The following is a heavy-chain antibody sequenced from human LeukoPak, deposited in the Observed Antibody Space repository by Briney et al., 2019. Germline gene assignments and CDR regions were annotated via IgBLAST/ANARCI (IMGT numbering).Heavy chain of an antibody. J-gene: IGHJ3*02. CDR1: GGSISSYY. CDR3: ARHVGSRGAFDI. D-gene: IGHD6-13*01. V-gene: IGHV4-59*08. CDR2: IYHSGST. Sequence: SETLSLTCTVSGGSISSYYWSWIRQPPGKGLEWIGYIYHSGSTYYNPSLKSRVTISVDTSKNQFSLKLSSVTAADTAVYYCARHVGSRGAFDIWGQGTMVTVSS.